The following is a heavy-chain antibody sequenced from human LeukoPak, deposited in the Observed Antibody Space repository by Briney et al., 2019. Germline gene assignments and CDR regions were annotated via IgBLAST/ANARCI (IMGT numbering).Heavy chain of an antibody. CDR3: ARTWAVATPFDY. J-gene: IGHJ4*02. V-gene: IGHV3-23*01. Sequence: GGSLRLSCAASGFTFSSYGMSWVRQAPGKGLEWVSAISGSGGDTYYADSVKGRFTISRDNSKNTLYLQMNSLRAEDTAVYYCARTWAVATPFDYWGQGTLVTVSS. D-gene: IGHD5-12*01. CDR1: GFTFSSYG. CDR2: ISGSGGDT.